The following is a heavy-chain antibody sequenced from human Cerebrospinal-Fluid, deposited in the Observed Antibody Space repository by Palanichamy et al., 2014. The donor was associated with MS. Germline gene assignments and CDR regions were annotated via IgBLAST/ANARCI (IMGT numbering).Heavy chain of an antibody. CDR2: IYYSGST. V-gene: IGHV4-39*01. J-gene: IGHJ4*02. D-gene: IGHD2-15*01. CDR3: ARRYCNGGTCYLGPFDY. Sequence: QLQLQESGPGLVKPSETLSLTCTVSGGSISSSSYFWGWVRQPPGKGLEWTGSIYYSGSTYYNPSLKSRVTIPVDTSKNQFSLKLSSVTAADTAVYYCARRYCNGGTCYLGPFDYWGQGTLVTVSS. CDR1: GGSISSSSYF.